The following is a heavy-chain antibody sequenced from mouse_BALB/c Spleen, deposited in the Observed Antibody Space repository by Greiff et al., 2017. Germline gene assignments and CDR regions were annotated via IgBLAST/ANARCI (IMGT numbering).Heavy chain of an antibody. Sequence: QVQLQQSGAELVRPGTSVKISCKASGYTFTNYWLGWVKQRPGHGLEWIGDIYPGGGYTNYNEKFKGKATLTADTSSSTAYMQLSSLTSEDSAVYFCASPPSMITWAAYWGQGTLVTVSA. CDR2: IYPGGGYT. V-gene: IGHV1-63*02. CDR1: GYTFTNYW. D-gene: IGHD2-4*01. CDR3: ASPPSMITWAAY. J-gene: IGHJ3*01.